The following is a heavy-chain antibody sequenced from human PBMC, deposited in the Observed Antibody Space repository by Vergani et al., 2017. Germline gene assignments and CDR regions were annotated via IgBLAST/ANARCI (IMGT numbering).Heavy chain of an antibody. CDR2: INPNSGGT. J-gene: IGHJ6*03. D-gene: IGHD3-3*01. Sequence: QVQLVQSGSELKKPGASVKVSCKASGYTFTGYYMHWVRQAPGQGLEWMGWINPNSGGTNYAQKFQGWVTMTRDTSISTAYMELSRLRSDDTAVYYCARGDTIFGVVVYYYYMDVWGKGTTVTVSS. CDR3: ARGDTIFGVVVYYYYMDV. CDR1: GYTFTGYY. V-gene: IGHV1-2*04.